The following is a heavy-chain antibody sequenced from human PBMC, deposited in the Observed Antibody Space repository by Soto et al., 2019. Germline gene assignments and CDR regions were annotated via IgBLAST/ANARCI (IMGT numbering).Heavy chain of an antibody. J-gene: IGHJ4*02. CDR2: ISYDGGDK. Sequence: GGSLRLSCAASGFTFSSYGMHWVRQAPGKGLEWVAVISYDGGDKYHADSVKGRFTISRDNSKNTLYLQVNSLRAEDTAVYYCAKDSGRGSADYYFDYWGQGTLVTVSS. V-gene: IGHV3-30*18. CDR3: AKDSGRGSADYYFDY. D-gene: IGHD3-10*01. CDR1: GFTFSSYG.